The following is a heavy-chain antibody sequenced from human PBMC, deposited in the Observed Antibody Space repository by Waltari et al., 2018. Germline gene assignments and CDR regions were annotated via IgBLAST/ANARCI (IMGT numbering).Heavy chain of an antibody. V-gene: IGHV3-53*01. CDR3: ARAGLGSPSQWLQLFDS. D-gene: IGHD5-12*01. CDR1: GFRVSYNY. Sequence: EVQLVESGGGLIQPGGSLRLSCEASGFRVSYNYMSWVRQAPGKGLGWVSVIHAGGSTYYGDSVKGRFIISRDISKNTLYLQMNSLTVDDSAMYFCARAGLGSPSQWLQLFDSWRQGTLVTVSS. J-gene: IGHJ4*02. CDR2: IHAGGST.